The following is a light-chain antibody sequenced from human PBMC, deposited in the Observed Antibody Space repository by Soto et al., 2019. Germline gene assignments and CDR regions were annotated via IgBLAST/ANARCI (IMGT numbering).Light chain of an antibody. Sequence: DIQMTQSPSTLSASVGDSVTITCRASQSFSSWLAWYQQKPGKAPKLLIYKTSTLESGVPSRFSGSGSGTEFTLTISSLQPDDFATYYCQQYNSNPLTFGGGTKVEIK. CDR3: QQYNSNPLT. CDR2: KTS. CDR1: QSFSSW. V-gene: IGKV1-5*03. J-gene: IGKJ4*01.